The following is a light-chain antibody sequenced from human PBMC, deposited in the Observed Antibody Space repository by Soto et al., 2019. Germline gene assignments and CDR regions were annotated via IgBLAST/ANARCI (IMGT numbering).Light chain of an antibody. CDR2: KAS. CDR1: QGIRND. Sequence: DLQMTQSPFYLSASVGDRVTSTCRASQGIRNDLGWYQQKPGKAPXXLIYKASSLESGVPSRFSGSGSGTEYTLTISSLKPDDFATYYCQQYNSYWTFGQGTKVDIK. V-gene: IGKV1-5*03. J-gene: IGKJ1*01. CDR3: QQYNSYWT.